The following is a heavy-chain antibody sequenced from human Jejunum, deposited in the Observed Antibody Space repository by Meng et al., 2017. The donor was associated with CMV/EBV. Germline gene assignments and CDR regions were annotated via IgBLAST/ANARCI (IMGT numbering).Heavy chain of an antibody. CDR3: VRGVSPTEWPLEK. D-gene: IGHD3-3*01. Sequence: TVSGGSISSYYWSWVRQSPGKGLEWLGYIQYSESTKYNPSLESRVTMSLDRSRNQFSLRLSSVTAADTAVYFCVRGVSPTEWPLEKWGQGTLVTVSS. CDR2: IQYSEST. J-gene: IGHJ4*02. CDR1: GGSISSYY. V-gene: IGHV4-59*01.